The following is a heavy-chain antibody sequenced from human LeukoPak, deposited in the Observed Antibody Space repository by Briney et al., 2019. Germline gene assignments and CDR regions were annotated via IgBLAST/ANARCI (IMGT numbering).Heavy chain of an antibody. J-gene: IGHJ4*02. D-gene: IGHD5-24*01. Sequence: WASVKVSCKASGYTFTSYDINWVRQATGQGLEWMGWMNPNSGNTGYAQKFQGRATMTRNTSISTAYMELSSLRSEDTAVYYCARGSEMEEDYWGQGTLVTVSS. V-gene: IGHV1-8*01. CDR3: ARGSEMEEDY. CDR1: GYTFTSYD. CDR2: MNPNSGNT.